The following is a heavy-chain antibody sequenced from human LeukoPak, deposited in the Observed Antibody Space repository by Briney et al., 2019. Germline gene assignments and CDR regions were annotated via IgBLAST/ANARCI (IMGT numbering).Heavy chain of an antibody. D-gene: IGHD1-26*01. Sequence: SETLSLTCTVSGGSISSYYWSWIRQPPGKGLEWIGYIYTSGSTNYNPSLKSRVTISVDTSKNQFSLKLSSVTAADTAVYYCARDIVGASEFDYWGQGTLVTVSS. CDR3: ARDIVGASEFDY. V-gene: IGHV4-4*09. CDR2: IYTSGST. CDR1: GGSISSYY. J-gene: IGHJ4*02.